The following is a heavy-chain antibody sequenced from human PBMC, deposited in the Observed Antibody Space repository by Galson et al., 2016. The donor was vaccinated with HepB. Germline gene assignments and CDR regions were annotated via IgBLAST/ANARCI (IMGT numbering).Heavy chain of an antibody. J-gene: IGHJ4*02. CDR1: GYTFTDYN. Sequence: SCKASGYTFTDYNIHWVQQAPGKGLEWMGLIDPENGEITYAEKFQGRVTITADTSTNTAYMYLSSLRSQDTAVYYCTTGLVDVVDGHKDYWGQGTLVTVSS. CDR2: IDPENGEI. CDR3: TTGLVDVVDGHKDY. V-gene: IGHV1-69-2*01. D-gene: IGHD1-26*01.